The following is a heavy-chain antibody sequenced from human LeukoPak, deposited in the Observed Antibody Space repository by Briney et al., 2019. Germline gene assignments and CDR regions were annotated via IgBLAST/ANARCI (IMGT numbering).Heavy chain of an antibody. D-gene: IGHD6-13*01. CDR2: MNPNSGNT. V-gene: IGHV1-8*03. J-gene: IGHJ3*02. CDR1: GYTFTGYY. Sequence: ASVKVSCKASGYTFTGYYMHWVRQAPGQGLEWMGWMNPNSGNTGYAQKFQGRVTITRNTSISTAYMELSSLRSEDTAVYYCARGAAYDAFDIWGQGTMVTVSS. CDR3: ARGAAYDAFDI.